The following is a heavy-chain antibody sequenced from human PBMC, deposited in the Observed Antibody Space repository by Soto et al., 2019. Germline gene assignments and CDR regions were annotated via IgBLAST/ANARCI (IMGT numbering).Heavy chain of an antibody. CDR2: IRGNGGST. Sequence: VQLLESGGALVQPGGSLRLSCAASGFTFSSYAMSWVRQAPGKGLEWVSTIRGNGGSTYYADSVKGRFTISRDNSKDTLYLLMNSLRAEDTAVYYCAKDLNWNYYDSWGQGTLATVSS. CDR3: AKDLNWNYYDS. V-gene: IGHV3-23*01. J-gene: IGHJ4*02. D-gene: IGHD1-20*01. CDR1: GFTFSSYA.